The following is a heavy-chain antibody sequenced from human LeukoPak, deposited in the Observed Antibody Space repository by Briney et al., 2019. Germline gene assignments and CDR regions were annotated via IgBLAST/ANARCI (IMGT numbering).Heavy chain of an antibody. V-gene: IGHV3-7*01. J-gene: IGHJ5*02. CDR2: IKQDGSEK. CDR3: ARDDCSSISCYHNWFDP. D-gene: IGHD2-2*01. Sequence: GGSLRLSCAASGFTFSSYWMSWVRQAPGKGLEWVANIKQDGSEKYYVDSVKGRFTISRDNAKNSLYLQMDSLRAEDTAVYYCARDDCSSISCYHNWFDPWGQGTLVTVSS. CDR1: GFTFSSYW.